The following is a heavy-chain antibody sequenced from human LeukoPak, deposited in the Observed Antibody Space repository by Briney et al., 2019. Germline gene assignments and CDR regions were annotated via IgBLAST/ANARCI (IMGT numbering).Heavy chain of an antibody. CDR2: IIPIFGTA. J-gene: IGHJ6*03. Sequence: GASVKVSCKASGGTFSSYAISWVRQAPGQGLEWMGGIIPIFGTANYAQKFQGRVTITTDESTSTAYMELSSLRSEDTAVYYCARDLNRGRYYYMDVWGKGTTVTVSS. D-gene: IGHD3-10*01. CDR3: ARDLNRGRYYYMDV. CDR1: GGTFSSYA. V-gene: IGHV1-69*05.